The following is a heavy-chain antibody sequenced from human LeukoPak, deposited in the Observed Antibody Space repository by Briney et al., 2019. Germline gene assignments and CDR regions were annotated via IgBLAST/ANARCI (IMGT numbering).Heavy chain of an antibody. CDR2: INQDGSVK. CDR3: ASIGYSSSSFDY. CDR1: GFTFVNYG. Sequence: GGSLRLSCAASGFTFVNYGMTWVRQAPGKGLEWVANINQDGSVKYYVDSVKGRFTISRDNAKNSVHLQVDSPRVEDTAVYICASIGYSSSSFDYWGQGTLVTVSS. D-gene: IGHD6-6*01. J-gene: IGHJ4*02. V-gene: IGHV3-7*01.